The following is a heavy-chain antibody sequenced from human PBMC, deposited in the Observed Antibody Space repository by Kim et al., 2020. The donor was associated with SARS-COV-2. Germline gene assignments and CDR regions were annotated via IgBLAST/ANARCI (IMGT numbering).Heavy chain of an antibody. CDR2: ISYGGST. J-gene: IGHJ4*02. CDR1: DGSIGSGGFF. V-gene: IGHV4-31*03. D-gene: IGHD2-21*01. Sequence: SETLSLTCTVSDGSIGSGGFFWSCIRQHPGKGLEWIGHISYGGSTNYNPSLESRVSISGDTSKNQFSLKLSSVTAADTAVYFCARGTIYSIDYWSQGTLVTVSS. CDR3: ARGTIYSIDY.